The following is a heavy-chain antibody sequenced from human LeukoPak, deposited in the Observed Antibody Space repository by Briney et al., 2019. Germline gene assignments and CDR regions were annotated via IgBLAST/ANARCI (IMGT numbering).Heavy chain of an antibody. J-gene: IGHJ4*02. CDR1: GYTFTGYG. CDR2: INPDNGNT. D-gene: IGHD3-3*01. CDR3: ARGVRIFGVVIIGGDYFDY. Sequence: ASVKVSCKASGYTFTGYGISWVRQAPGQGLEWMGWINPDNGNTNYAQKLQGRVTMTTDTSTSTAYMELRSLRSDDTAVYYCARGVRIFGVVIIGGDYFDYWGQGTLATVSS. V-gene: IGHV1-18*01.